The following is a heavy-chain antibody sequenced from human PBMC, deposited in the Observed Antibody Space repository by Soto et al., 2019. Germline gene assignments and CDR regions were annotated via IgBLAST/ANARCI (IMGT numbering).Heavy chain of an antibody. D-gene: IGHD5-18*01. CDR1: GYTFTNYA. J-gene: IGHJ4*02. Sequence: ASVKVSCKASGYTFTNYAISCVRQAPGQGLEWMGWISGYNGNTKYAQNLQGRVTMTTDTSISTAYMELSSLRSEDTAVYYCARGYSGSYGYYWXQGTLVTVSS. CDR2: ISGYNGNT. V-gene: IGHV1-18*01. CDR3: ARGYSGSYGYY.